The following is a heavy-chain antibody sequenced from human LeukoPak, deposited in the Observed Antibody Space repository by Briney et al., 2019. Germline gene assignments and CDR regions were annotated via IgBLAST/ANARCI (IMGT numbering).Heavy chain of an antibody. CDR1: GFTFSNFW. CDR2: IKEDGGEK. J-gene: IGHJ6*02. V-gene: IGHV3-7*01. D-gene: IGHD3-16*01. CDR3: VRGGVPTSPHPTPSPYYGMDV. Sequence: GGPLRLSCAASGFTFSNFWMAWVRQAPGKGLEWVANIKEDGGEKYYVDSVKGRFTISRDSAKKSLYLQMNSLRAEDTAVYYCVRGGVPTSPHPTPSPYYGMDVWGQGTTVTVSS.